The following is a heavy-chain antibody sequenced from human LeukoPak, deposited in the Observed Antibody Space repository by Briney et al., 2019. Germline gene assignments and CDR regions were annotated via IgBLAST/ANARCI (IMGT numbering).Heavy chain of an antibody. Sequence: ASVKVSCKASGYTFASYYMHWMRQAPGQGPEWMGIINPRGGSTDYAQKFQGRITMTSDTSTSTVYMELNSLRSDDTAVYFCARVGSAAATADYWGQGTLVTVSS. J-gene: IGHJ4*02. CDR2: INPRGGST. V-gene: IGHV1-46*01. CDR3: ARVGSAAATADY. D-gene: IGHD6-25*01. CDR1: GYTFASYY.